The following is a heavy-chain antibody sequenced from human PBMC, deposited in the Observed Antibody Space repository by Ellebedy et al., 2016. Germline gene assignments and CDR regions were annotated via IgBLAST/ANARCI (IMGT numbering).Heavy chain of an antibody. CDR2: IKQDGSEK. J-gene: IGHJ6*03. CDR1: GFTFSSYW. V-gene: IGHV3-7*01. D-gene: IGHD3-3*02. Sequence: GESLKISXAASGFTFSSYWMSWVRQAPGKGLEWVANIKQDGSEKYYVDSVKGRFTISRDNAKNSLYLQMNSLRAEDTAVYYCARLLEYYYMDVWGKGTTVTVSS. CDR3: ARLLEYYYMDV.